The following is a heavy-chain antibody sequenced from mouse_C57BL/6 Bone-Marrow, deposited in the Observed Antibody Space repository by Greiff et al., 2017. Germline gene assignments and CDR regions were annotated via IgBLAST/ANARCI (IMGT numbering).Heavy chain of an antibody. V-gene: IGHV1-69*01. CDR1: GYTFTSYW. J-gene: IGHJ3*01. CDR3: ARWAY. Sequence: VQLQQPGAELVMPGASVKLSCKASGYTFTSYWVHWVKQRPGQGLEWIGEIDPSDSYTNYNQEFKGKSTLTVDKSSSTAYMQLSSLTSEDSAVYYCARWAYWGQGTLVTVSA. CDR2: IDPSDSYT.